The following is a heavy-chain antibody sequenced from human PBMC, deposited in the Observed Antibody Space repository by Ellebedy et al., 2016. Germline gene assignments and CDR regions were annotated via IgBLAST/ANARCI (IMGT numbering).Heavy chain of an antibody. V-gene: IGHV4-59*01. Sequence: GSLRLSXTVSGGSISSYYWSWIRQPPGKGLEWIGYIYYSGSTNYNPSLKSRVTISVDTSKNQFSLKLSSVTAADTAVYYCARDPHYDFWSGSGGYMDVWGKGTTVTVSS. J-gene: IGHJ6*03. CDR2: IYYSGST. CDR1: GGSISSYY. D-gene: IGHD3-3*01. CDR3: ARDPHYDFWSGSGGYMDV.